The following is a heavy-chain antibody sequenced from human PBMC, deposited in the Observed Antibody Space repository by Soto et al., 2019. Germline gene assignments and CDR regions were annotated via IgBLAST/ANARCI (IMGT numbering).Heavy chain of an antibody. V-gene: IGHV3-7*01. CDR3: TRGECYSETYSCFDY. CDR1: GFTFNTYC. D-gene: IGHD1-26*01. J-gene: IGHJ4*02. CDR2: ITQDGSEK. Sequence: EVQLVESGGGLVRPGGSLRLSCAASGFTFNTYCMSWVRQAPGKGLEWVANITQDGSEKYYVDSVKGRFTISRDNAENSVYLQMNSLRAEDTAVYFCTRGECYSETYSCFDYWGQGTLVTVSS.